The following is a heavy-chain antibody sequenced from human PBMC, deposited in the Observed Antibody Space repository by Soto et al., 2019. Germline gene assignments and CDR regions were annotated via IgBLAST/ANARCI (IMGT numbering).Heavy chain of an antibody. CDR1: GGSFSGYY. CDR2: INHSGTT. CDR3: ARGFGGSIFGVVANFYYYAMDV. J-gene: IGHJ6*02. D-gene: IGHD3-3*01. V-gene: IGHV4-34*01. Sequence: SETLSLTCAVYGGSFSGYYWSWVRQPPGKGLEWIGEINHSGTTNNHPSLTGRVTISVDTSKNQFSLKLNSVTAVDTAVYYCARGFGGSIFGVVANFYYYAMDVWGQGTPVTVSS.